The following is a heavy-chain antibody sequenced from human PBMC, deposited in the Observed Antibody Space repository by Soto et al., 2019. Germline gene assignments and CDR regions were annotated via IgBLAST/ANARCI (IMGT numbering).Heavy chain of an antibody. CDR2: IVVGSGNT. CDR3: ARVIVAGGSNWFDP. Sequence: SVKVSCKASGFTFTSSAMQWARQARGQRLEWIGWIVVGSGNTNYAQKFQERVTITTDMSTSTAYMELRSLRSDDTAVYYCARVIVAGGSNWFDPWGQGTLVTVSS. CDR1: GFTFTSSA. V-gene: IGHV1-58*02. D-gene: IGHD6-13*01. J-gene: IGHJ5*02.